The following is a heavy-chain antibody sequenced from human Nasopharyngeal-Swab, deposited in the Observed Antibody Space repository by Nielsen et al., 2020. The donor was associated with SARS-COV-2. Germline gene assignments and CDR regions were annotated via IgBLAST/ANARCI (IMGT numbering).Heavy chain of an antibody. CDR2: TYYRSKWYN. D-gene: IGHD3-22*01. Sequence: SETLSLTCAISGDSVSSNSAAWNWIRQSPSRGLEWLGRTYYRSKWYNDYAVSVKSRITINPDTSKNQFSLQLNSVTPEDTAVYYCAKAGYYYDSSGYCIDYWGQGTPVTVSS. CDR1: GDSVSSNSAA. CDR3: AKAGYYYDSSGYCIDY. J-gene: IGHJ4*02. V-gene: IGHV6-1*01.